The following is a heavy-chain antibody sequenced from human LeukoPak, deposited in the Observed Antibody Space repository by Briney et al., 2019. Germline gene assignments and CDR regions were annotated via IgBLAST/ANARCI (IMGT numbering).Heavy chain of an antibody. V-gene: IGHV3-21*01. J-gene: IGHJ5*02. CDR1: GFTFSSYG. D-gene: IGHD2-2*01. CDR3: ATSCSTSCYADIDP. Sequence: GGSLRLSCAASGFTFSSYGMNWVRQAPGKGLEWVSSISSSSSYIYYADSVKGRFTISRDNARNSLYLQMNSLRAEDTAVYYCATSCSTSCYADIDPWGQGTLVTVSS. CDR2: ISSSSSYI.